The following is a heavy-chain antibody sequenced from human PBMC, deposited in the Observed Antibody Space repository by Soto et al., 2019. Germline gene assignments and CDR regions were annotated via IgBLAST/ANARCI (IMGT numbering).Heavy chain of an antibody. D-gene: IGHD6-13*01. Sequence: QVQLQESGPGLVKPSETLSLTCTVSGGSISSYYWSWIRQPPGKGLEWIGYIYYSGSTNYNPSLKRRVTISVDTAKTQFSLKLSSVTAADTAVYYCARSESSSWYPFDYWGQGTLVTVSS. V-gene: IGHV4-59*01. CDR2: IYYSGST. CDR3: ARSESSSWYPFDY. CDR1: GGSISSYY. J-gene: IGHJ4*02.